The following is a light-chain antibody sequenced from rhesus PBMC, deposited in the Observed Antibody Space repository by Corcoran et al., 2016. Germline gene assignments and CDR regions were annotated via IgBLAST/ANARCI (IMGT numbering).Light chain of an antibody. V-gene: IGKV3-42*02. CDR1: QSVGST. CDR2: SAS. Sequence: ETVMMQSPATLSLSPGERATLSCRASQSVGSTLAWYQQKPGQAPRLLIYSASSRATGIPDRFSGSGSGTEVTLTISSLEPEDVGVYYCQKYNDWPRTFGQGTKVEIK. CDR3: QKYNDWPRT. J-gene: IGKJ1*01.